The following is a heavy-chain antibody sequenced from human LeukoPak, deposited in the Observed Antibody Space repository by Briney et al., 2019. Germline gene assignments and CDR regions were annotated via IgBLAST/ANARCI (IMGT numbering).Heavy chain of an antibody. CDR3: ARARNDYDSNGFSLLEY. CDR2: IWYDGSNI. Sequence: GGSLRLSCVVSGISFSSHGMHWVRQAPGKGLEWVAVIWYDGSNIWYADSVKGRFTISRDNSKNTLYLQMNSLRAEDTALYYCARARNDYDSNGFSLLEYWGQGTLVTVSS. D-gene: IGHD3-22*01. V-gene: IGHV3-33*01. J-gene: IGHJ4*02. CDR1: GISFSSHG.